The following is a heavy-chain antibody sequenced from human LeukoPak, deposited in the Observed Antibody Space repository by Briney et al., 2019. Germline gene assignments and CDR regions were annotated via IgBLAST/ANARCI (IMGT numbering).Heavy chain of an antibody. CDR2: IWYDGSKQ. V-gene: IGHV3-30*02. J-gene: IGHJ4*02. D-gene: IGHD3-22*01. Sequence: PGGSLRLSCAASGFTVSSNYMSWVRQAPGKGLEWVAFIWYDGSKQYYADSVKGRFTISRDNSKNTLYLQMNSLRAEDTAVYYCAKDLALYYYDSSGPDYWGQGTLVTVSS. CDR1: GFTVSSNY. CDR3: AKDLALYYYDSSGPDY.